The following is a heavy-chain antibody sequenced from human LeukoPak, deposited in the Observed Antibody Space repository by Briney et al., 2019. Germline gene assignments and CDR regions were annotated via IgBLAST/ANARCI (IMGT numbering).Heavy chain of an antibody. J-gene: IGHJ4*02. CDR3: ARTYYYGSGSYYNPLYFDY. CDR2: INHSGST. V-gene: IGHV4-34*01. Sequence: SETLSLTCAVYGGSFSGYYWSWIRQPPGKGLEWIGEINHSGSTNYNPSLKSRVTISVDTSKNQFSLKLSSVTAADTAVYYCARTYYYGSGSYYNPLYFDYWGQGTLVTVSS. CDR1: GGSFSGYY. D-gene: IGHD3-10*01.